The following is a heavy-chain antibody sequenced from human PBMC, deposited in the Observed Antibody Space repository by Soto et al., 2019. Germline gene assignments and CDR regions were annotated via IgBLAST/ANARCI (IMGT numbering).Heavy chain of an antibody. D-gene: IGHD1-1*01. Sequence: QVHLVQSGAEVKKPGASVKVSCKGSGYDFNTYGITWVRQAPGQGLEWMAWISAHNGNTDYAQKLQGRVTVPRDTPTSTAYMELRSLRSDDTAVYYCSRGRYGDYWGQGALVTFSS. CDR2: ISAHNGNT. V-gene: IGHV1-18*01. CDR3: SRGRYGDY. CDR1: GYDFNTYG. J-gene: IGHJ4*02.